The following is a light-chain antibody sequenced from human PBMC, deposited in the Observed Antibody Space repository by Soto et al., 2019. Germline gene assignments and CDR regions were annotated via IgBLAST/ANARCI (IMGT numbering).Light chain of an antibody. Sequence: QSALTQPRSVSGSPGQSVTISCTGTGNDVGAYNYVSWFQQHPGKAPQLLIYDVTKRPSGVPDRFSGSKSGNTAALTISGLQAEDEAEYFCSSYAGSYTWIFGSGTKLTVL. CDR1: GNDVGAYNY. J-gene: IGLJ1*01. CDR2: DVT. CDR3: SSYAGSYTWI. V-gene: IGLV2-11*01.